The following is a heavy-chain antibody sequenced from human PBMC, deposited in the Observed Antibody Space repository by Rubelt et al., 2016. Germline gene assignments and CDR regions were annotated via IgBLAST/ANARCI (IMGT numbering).Heavy chain of an antibody. CDR3: ARHAGPPGRGLGY. D-gene: IGHD3-10*01. CDR1: GYTFTSYY. V-gene: IGHV1-46*01. J-gene: IGHJ4*02. CDR2: INPSGGST. Sequence: QVQLVQSGAEVKKPGASVKVSCKASGYTFTSYYMHWVRQAPGQGLEWMGIINPSGGSTTYAQKVQGRATMTRDTSTSTVYMDLSSLRCEDTAVYYCARHAGPPGRGLGYWGQGTLVTVSS.